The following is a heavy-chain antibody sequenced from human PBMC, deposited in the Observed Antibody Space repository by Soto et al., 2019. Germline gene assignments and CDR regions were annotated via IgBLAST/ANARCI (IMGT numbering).Heavy chain of an antibody. CDR1: GGSIGSYY. J-gene: IGHJ3*02. V-gene: IGHV4-59*01. CDR2: IDYSGST. D-gene: IGHD6-13*01. CDR3: ARVRRSSSRPDAYDI. Sequence: TLSLTCTVSGGSIGSYYWNWIRQPPGKGLEWIGYIDYSGSTNYNPSLKSRVTTSIDTSRNQFSLNLRFVTAADTAVYFCARVRRSSSRPDAYDIWGQGTMVTVSS.